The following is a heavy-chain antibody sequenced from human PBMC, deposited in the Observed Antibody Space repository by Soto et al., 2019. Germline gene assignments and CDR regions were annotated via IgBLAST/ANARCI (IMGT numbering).Heavy chain of an antibody. CDR2: INADGSEI. V-gene: IGHV3-74*01. CDR1: GFTFSSNR. J-gene: IGHJ4*02. CDR3: ARDGEGF. D-gene: IGHD2-21*01. Sequence: EVQLVESGGGLVQPGGSLRLSCAASGFTFSSNRMHWVRRVPGRGLVWVSRINADGSEINYEDSVEGRFTISRDNPKNTLYLQMNSLRAEDTAVYYCARDGEGFWGQGTLVTVSS.